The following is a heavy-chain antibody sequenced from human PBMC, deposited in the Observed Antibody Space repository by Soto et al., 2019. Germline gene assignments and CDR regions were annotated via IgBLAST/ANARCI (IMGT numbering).Heavy chain of an antibody. V-gene: IGHV3-30-3*01. D-gene: IGHD2-2*02. CDR2: ISYDGSNK. J-gene: IGHJ4*02. CDR1: GLTFSSYA. CDR3: ARGAEKCSSTSCDNEFDY. Sequence: GGSLRLSCAASGLTFSSYAMHWVRQAPGKGLEWVAVISYDGSNKYYADSVKGRFTISRDNSKNTLYLQMNSLRAEDTAVYYCARGAEKCSSTSCDNEFDYWGQGTLVTVSS.